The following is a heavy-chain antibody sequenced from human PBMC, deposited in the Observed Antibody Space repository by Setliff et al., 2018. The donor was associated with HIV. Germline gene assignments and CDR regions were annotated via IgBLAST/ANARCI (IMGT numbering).Heavy chain of an antibody. Sequence: TGGSLRLSCAASGITFSSYAMSWVRQAPGKGLEWVSGISGSGGSTYYADSVKGRFTISRDNSKYTLYLQMNSLRVEDTAVYYCAKDKGSSGWSAWGQGTLVTVSS. CDR2: ISGSGGST. CDR1: GITFSSYA. CDR3: AKDKGSSGWSA. V-gene: IGHV3-23*01. D-gene: IGHD6-19*01. J-gene: IGHJ5*02.